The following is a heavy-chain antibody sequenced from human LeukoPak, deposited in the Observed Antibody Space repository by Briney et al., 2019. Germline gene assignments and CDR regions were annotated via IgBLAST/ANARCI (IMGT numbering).Heavy chain of an antibody. D-gene: IGHD3-22*01. Sequence: PGRSLRLSCAASGFTFSSYGIHWVRQAPGKGLEWVAVISYDGTSKYYADSVKGRFTISRDNSKSTLLLQMNSLRAEDTAMYYCAKDQNAYYYDGSGYPQDYWGQGTLVTVSS. J-gene: IGHJ4*02. CDR3: AKDQNAYYYDGSGYPQDY. CDR2: ISYDGTSK. CDR1: GFTFSSYG. V-gene: IGHV3-30*18.